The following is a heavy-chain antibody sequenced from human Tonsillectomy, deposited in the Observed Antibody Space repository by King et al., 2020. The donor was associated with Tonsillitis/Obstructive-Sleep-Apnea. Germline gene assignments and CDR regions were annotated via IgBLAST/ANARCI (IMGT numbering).Heavy chain of an antibody. D-gene: IGHD2-2*01. Sequence: EVQLVESGGGLFQPGGSLRLSCAASGFTFSSSWISWVRQAPGKWLSWLATIKQDGREKYYVDSVKGRFTISRDNAKNSLYLQMNSLRAEDTAVYYCARTHYQLLSSYWGQGTLVTVSS. V-gene: IGHV3-7*01. CDR1: GFTFSSSW. CDR3: ARTHYQLLSSY. J-gene: IGHJ4*02. CDR2: IKQDGREK.